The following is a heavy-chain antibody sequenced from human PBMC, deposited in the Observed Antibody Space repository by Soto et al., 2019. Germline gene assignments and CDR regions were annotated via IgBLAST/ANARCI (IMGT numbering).Heavy chain of an antibody. D-gene: IGHD4-4*01. CDR2: ISAYNGNT. J-gene: IGHJ4*02. Sequence: ASVKVSCKASGYTFSSYGINWVRQAPGQGLEWMGWISAYNGNTNYAQKLQGRVTMTTDTSTSTAYMELRSLRSDDTAVYYCVRDSNEAYFDYWGQGTLVTVSS. CDR1: GYTFSSYG. CDR3: VRDSNEAYFDY. V-gene: IGHV1-18*01.